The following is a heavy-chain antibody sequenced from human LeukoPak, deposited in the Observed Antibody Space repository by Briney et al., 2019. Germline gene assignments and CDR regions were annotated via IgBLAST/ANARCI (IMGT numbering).Heavy chain of an antibody. J-gene: IGHJ4*02. CDR3: ARDQGYYLTN. V-gene: IGHV4-34*01. Sequence: SETLSLTCAVYGGSFSGYYWSWIRQPPGKGLEWIGEINHSGGTNYNPSLKSRVTISVDTSKNQFSLKLSSVTAADTAVYYCARDQGYYLTNWGQGTLVTVSS. CDR2: INHSGGT. CDR1: GGSFSGYY. D-gene: IGHD3-22*01.